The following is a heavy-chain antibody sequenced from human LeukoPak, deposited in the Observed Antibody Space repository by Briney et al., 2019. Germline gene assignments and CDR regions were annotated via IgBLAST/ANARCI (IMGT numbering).Heavy chain of an antibody. Sequence: PSETLSLTCAVSGYSISSGYYWGWIRQPPGKGLEWIGSIYHSGSTYYNPSLKSRVTISVDTSKNQFSLKLSSVTAADTAVYYCASQKTYYYDSSGYYFDYWGQGTLVTVSS. J-gene: IGHJ4*02. CDR1: GYSISSGYY. V-gene: IGHV4-38-2*01. D-gene: IGHD3-22*01. CDR3: ASQKTYYYDSSGYYFDY. CDR2: IYHSGST.